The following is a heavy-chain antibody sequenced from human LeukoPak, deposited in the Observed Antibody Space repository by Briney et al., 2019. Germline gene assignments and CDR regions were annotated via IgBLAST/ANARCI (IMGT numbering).Heavy chain of an antibody. J-gene: IGHJ3*02. Sequence: SQTLSLTYALSGDSVSSNSAAWNWIRQSPSRGLPWLGRTYYRSKWYIDYAVSVKSRLTINPNTSKNHFSQQLTYVTPEATAVYDCARDLTGSYPDAFDIWGQGTMVTVSS. CDR3: ARDLTGSYPDAFDI. D-gene: IGHD1-26*01. V-gene: IGHV6-1*01. CDR2: TYYRSKWYI. CDR1: GDSVSSNSAA.